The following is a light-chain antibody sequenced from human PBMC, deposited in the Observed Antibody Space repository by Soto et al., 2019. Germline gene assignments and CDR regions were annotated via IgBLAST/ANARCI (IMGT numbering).Light chain of an antibody. J-gene: IGKJ1*01. CDR2: GAS. CDR1: QSVSSSY. V-gene: IGKV3-20*01. Sequence: EIVLTQSPGTLSLSPGERATLSCRASQSVSSSYLAWYQQKPGQAPRLLIYGASSRATGIPDRFSGSGSGTDFTLTISRLESEDFAVYYCQQSNNWPPWTFGQGTKVDI. CDR3: QQSNNWPPWT.